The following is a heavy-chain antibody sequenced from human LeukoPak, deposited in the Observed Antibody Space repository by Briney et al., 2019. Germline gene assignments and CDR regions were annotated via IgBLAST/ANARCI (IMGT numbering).Heavy chain of an antibody. Sequence: PSETLSLTCTVSGYSISSGFYWGCIRQPPGKGLEWIGSLYHSGSTYYSPSLKSRITISLGTSKNQFSLKLSSVTAADTAVYYCARDSFNYYDSSGYYGAFDIWGQGTMVTVSS. J-gene: IGHJ3*02. CDR1: GYSISSGFY. V-gene: IGHV4-38-2*02. CDR3: ARDSFNYYDSSGYYGAFDI. CDR2: LYHSGST. D-gene: IGHD3-22*01.